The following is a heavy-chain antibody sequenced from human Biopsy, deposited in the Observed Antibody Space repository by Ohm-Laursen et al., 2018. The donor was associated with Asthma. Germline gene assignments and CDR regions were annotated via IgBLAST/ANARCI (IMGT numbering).Heavy chain of an antibody. J-gene: IGHJ1*01. D-gene: IGHD3-3*02. CDR3: ARTFHFWSPYHAEHYQL. V-gene: IGHV3-7*01. CDR2: IKHDGTEK. Sequence: SLRLSCAASGFTFRDYWLSWVRQVPGKALEWVANIKHDGTEKNHVHSLKGRFTISRDNAKNSLYLQMNSLRAEDTAVYYCARTFHFWSPYHAEHYQLWGQGTLVTVSS. CDR1: GFTFRDYW.